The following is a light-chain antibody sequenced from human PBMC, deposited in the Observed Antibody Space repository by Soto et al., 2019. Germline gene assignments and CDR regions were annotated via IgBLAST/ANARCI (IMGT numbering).Light chain of an antibody. J-gene: IGKJ5*01. Sequence: EIVLTQSPGTLSLSPGERATLSCRATESVVSNYLAWYQLKPGQAPRLLIYDASSRATGIPDRFSGSGSGTDFTLTISRLEPEDFAVYYCQQYGSSITFGQGTRLEI. CDR1: ESVVSNY. CDR3: QQYGSSIT. CDR2: DAS. V-gene: IGKV3-20*01.